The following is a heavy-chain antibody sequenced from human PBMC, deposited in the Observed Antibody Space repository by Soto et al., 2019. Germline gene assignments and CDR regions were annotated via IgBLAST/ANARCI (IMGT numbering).Heavy chain of an antibody. CDR3: AKPGATTWDYYYGMDV. D-gene: IGHD1-26*01. CDR1: GFSFDNYA. J-gene: IGHJ6*02. Sequence: PGGSLRLSCVASGFSFDNYAMSWVRQAPGKGLEWVSAISGSGGSTYYADSVKGRFTISRDNSKNTLYLQMNSLRAEDTAVYYCAKPGATTWDYYYGMDVWGQGTTVTVSS. CDR2: ISGSGGST. V-gene: IGHV3-23*01.